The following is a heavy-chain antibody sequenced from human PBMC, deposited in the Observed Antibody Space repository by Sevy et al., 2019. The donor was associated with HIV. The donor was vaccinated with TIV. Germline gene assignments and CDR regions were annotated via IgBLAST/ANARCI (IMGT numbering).Heavy chain of an antibody. D-gene: IGHD2-2*01. CDR3: ASPAYDCGSTSCYQYDAFDI. CDR2: VIPIFGIA. CDR1: GGTFSSYS. V-gene: IGHV1-69*17. Sequence: KISCKASGGTFSSYSINWVRQAPGQGLEWMGGVIPIFGIANYAQKFQGRVTITADKSTSTAYMELSSLRSEDTAVYYCASPAYDCGSTSCYQYDAFDIWGQGTMVTVSS. J-gene: IGHJ3*02.